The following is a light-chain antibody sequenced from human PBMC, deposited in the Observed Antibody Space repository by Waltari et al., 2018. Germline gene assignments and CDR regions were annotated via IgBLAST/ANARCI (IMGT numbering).Light chain of an antibody. V-gene: IGKV3-15*01. CDR2: GAS. J-gene: IGKJ1*01. CDR3: QQYDNWPQT. CDR1: QSVRSN. Sequence: EIVMTQSPATLSVSPGAGATLSCRASQSVRSNLAWYQKKPGQSPRLLIYGASARATGIPTRFSGSGSGTEFTLTITSMQSEDFAVYYCQQYDNWPQTFGQGTKVEIQ.